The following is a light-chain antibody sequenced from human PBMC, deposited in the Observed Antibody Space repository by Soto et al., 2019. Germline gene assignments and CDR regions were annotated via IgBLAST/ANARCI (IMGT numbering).Light chain of an antibody. CDR1: QGIGTW. J-gene: IGKJ4*01. Sequence: DIPLTQSPSSLSASVGDTVTITCRASQGIGTWLAWFQQRPGQAPKSLIYGASTLQGGVPSRFSARGSGTDFTLTVTGLQPEDFATYYCQQYDFYPRTFGGGTKVEIK. CDR2: GAS. CDR3: QQYDFYPRT. V-gene: IGKV1D-16*01.